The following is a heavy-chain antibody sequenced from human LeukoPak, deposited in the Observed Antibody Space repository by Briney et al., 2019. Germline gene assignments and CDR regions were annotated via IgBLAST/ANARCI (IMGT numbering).Heavy chain of an antibody. D-gene: IGHD1-7*01. CDR3: ARGPHNWNYVELDY. V-gene: IGHV1-69*05. J-gene: IGHJ4*02. CDR1: GGTFSSCA. Sequence: SVKVSYKASGGTFSSCAISWVRQAPGQGLEWMGGIIPIFGTANYAQKFQGRVTITTDESTSTAYMELSSLRSEDTAVYYCARGPHNWNYVELDYWGQGTLVTVSS. CDR2: IIPIFGTA.